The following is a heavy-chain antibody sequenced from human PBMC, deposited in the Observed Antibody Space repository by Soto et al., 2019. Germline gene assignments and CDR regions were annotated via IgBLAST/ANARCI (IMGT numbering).Heavy chain of an antibody. J-gene: IGHJ5*02. CDR3: ASISSWNWFDP. CDR1: GGSISGHY. CDR2: IYYSGST. V-gene: IGHV4-59*08. Sequence: SETLSLTSTVSGGSISGHYWSWIRQPPGKGLEWIGYIYYSGSTNYNPSLKSRVTISVDTSKNQFSLKLSSVTAADTAVYYCASISSWNWFDPWGQGTLVTVSS. D-gene: IGHD6-13*01.